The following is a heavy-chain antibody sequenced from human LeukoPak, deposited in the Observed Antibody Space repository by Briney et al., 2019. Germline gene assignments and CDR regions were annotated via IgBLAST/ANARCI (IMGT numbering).Heavy chain of an antibody. V-gene: IGHV3-30*18. CDR3: AKGALEWLLGIDY. Sequence: GRSLILAWAASGFTFSSYCMHWVRQAPGKGLEWVAVISYDGSNKYYADSVKGRFTISRDNSKNTLYLQMNSLRAEDTAVYYCAKGALEWLLGIDYWGQGTLVTVSS. J-gene: IGHJ4*02. CDR1: GFTFSSYC. CDR2: ISYDGSNK. D-gene: IGHD3-3*01.